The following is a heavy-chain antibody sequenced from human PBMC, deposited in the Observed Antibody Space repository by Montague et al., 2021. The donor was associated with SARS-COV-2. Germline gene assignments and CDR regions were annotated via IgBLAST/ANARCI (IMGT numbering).Heavy chain of an antibody. Sequence: SETLSLACSVSGYSIGSNRYYWGWIRQPPGKGLEWIGSVYYRGSTYYNPSLESRVTISIDTSKNQFSLKLSSVTAADTTVYYCARHSSMWHRFAYWGQGTLVTVSS. CDR3: ARHSSMWHRFAY. CDR1: GYSIGSNRYY. D-gene: IGHD6-19*01. V-gene: IGHV4-39*01. J-gene: IGHJ4*02. CDR2: VYYRGST.